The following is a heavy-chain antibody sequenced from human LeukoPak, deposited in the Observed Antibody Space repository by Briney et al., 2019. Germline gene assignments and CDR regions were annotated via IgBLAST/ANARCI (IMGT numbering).Heavy chain of an antibody. CDR3: ANQPHRKTAARGN. V-gene: IGHV3-23*01. Sequence: GGSLRLSCAASGFTFSSYAMSWVRRAPGKGLEWVSAISGSGGSTYYADSVKGRFTISRDNSKNTLYLQMNSLRAEDTAVDYCANQPHRKTAARGNWGQGTLVTVSS. CDR2: ISGSGGST. CDR1: GFTFSSYA. D-gene: IGHD6-6*01. J-gene: IGHJ4*02.